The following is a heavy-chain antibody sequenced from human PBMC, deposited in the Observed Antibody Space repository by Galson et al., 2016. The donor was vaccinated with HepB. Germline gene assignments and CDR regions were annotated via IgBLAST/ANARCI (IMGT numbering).Heavy chain of an antibody. Sequence: SVKVSCKASGYNFTSYAIHWVRQAPGQRLEWMGWTNNANGNTEYSQSFQGRVTFTRDTSASTAYMELSSLRSEDTAVYYCARDGGSGWSRLWWGQGTLVAVSS. CDR2: TNNANGNT. CDR1: GYNFTSYA. D-gene: IGHD6-19*01. CDR3: ARDGGSGWSRLW. V-gene: IGHV1-3*04. J-gene: IGHJ4*02.